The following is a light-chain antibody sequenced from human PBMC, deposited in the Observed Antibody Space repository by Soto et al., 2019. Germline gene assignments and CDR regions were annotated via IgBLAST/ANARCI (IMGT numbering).Light chain of an antibody. CDR3: QQTKTCPLT. Sequence: DIQMTQSPSSVSASVGDRVTITCRASQGISSYLAWYQQKPGKAPNLLIYAASSLQSGVSSRFSGSGSGTDFTLNISSLQHEDFASYYCQQTKTCPLTFGGGTKVEIK. J-gene: IGKJ4*01. V-gene: IGKV1-12*01. CDR1: QGISSY. CDR2: AAS.